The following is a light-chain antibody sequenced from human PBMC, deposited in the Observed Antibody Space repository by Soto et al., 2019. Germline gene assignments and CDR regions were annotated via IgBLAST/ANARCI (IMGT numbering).Light chain of an antibody. CDR2: EVT. Sequence: QSVLTQPASVSGSPGQSITISCTGTSSDVGGYNYVSWYQQHPGKAPKLMIYEVTNRPSGVSNRFSGSKSGNTASLTISGLQAEDEADYYCSSYTSRSTLVFGTGTRSPS. CDR1: SSDVGGYNY. V-gene: IGLV2-14*01. CDR3: SSYTSRSTLV. J-gene: IGLJ1*01.